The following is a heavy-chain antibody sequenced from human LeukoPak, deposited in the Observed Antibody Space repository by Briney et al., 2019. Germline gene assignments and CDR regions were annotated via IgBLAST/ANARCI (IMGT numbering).Heavy chain of an antibody. CDR1: GYSLSELS. D-gene: IGHD3-10*01. J-gene: IGHJ4*02. CDR3: ATGDEWQLLDY. V-gene: IGHV1-24*01. Sequence: ASVKVSCEVSGYSLSELSMHWVRQAPGKGLEYMGGFDPGEDKLIYAQKLQGRVTMTEDKSTDTAYMELSSLRYEDTAVYYCATGDEWQLLDYWGQGTLVTVSS. CDR2: FDPGEDKL.